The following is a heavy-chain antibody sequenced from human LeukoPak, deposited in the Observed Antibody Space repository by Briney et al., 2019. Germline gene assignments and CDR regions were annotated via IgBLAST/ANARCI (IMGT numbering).Heavy chain of an antibody. CDR3: ATYSSSNGREFQY. V-gene: IGHV3-NL1*01. D-gene: IGHD2-2*01. Sequence: GGSLRLSCAASGFTFSSYGMHWVRQAPGKGLEWVSMIYPNGNTFYTDSVKGRFTISRDNSKNTLDLQMNSLRAEDTAVYYCATYSSSNGREFQYWGQGTLVTVSS. CDR1: GFTFSSYG. J-gene: IGHJ1*01. CDR2: IYPNGNT.